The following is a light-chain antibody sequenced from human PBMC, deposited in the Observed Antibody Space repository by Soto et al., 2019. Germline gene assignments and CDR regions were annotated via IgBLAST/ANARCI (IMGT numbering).Light chain of an antibody. CDR1: QSVSSN. CDR3: QQRSNWPPFT. J-gene: IGKJ5*01. CDR2: DAS. Sequence: EVVLTQSPATLFLSPGERATLSCRASQSVSSNLAWYQQKPGQAPRLLIYDASNRATGIPARFSGSGSGTDFTLTISSLEPEDFAVYYCQQRSNWPPFTFGQGTRLEI. V-gene: IGKV3-11*01.